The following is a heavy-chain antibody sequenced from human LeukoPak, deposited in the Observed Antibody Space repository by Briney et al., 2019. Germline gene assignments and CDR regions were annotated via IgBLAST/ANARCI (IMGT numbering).Heavy chain of an antibody. J-gene: IGHJ1*01. D-gene: IGHD3-22*01. CDR3: ARFFFDFYESGGFSLGYFHH. CDR2: INPGDSDT. CDR1: GYSFTNYW. V-gene: IGHV5-51*01. Sequence: GESLQISCKDSGYSFTNYWIGWVRQMPGKGLEWMGIINPGDSDTRYSPSFQGPVTISVDKSISTAYLQWSSLKASDTAMYYCARFFFDFYESGGFSLGYFHHWGQGTLVTVSS.